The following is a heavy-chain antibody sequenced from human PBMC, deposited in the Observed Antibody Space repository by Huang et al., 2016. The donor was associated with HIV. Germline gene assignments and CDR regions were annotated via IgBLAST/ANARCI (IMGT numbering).Heavy chain of an antibody. J-gene: IGHJ4*02. CDR1: GYTLTELS. Sequence: QVQLVQSGAEVKKPGASVKVSCKVSGYTLTELSMPWVRQAPGKGLEWMGCLDPEDSETIYAHKFQGRVTMTEDTSTDTAYMELSSLRSEDTAVYYCATVYRRFRNHDSGDYYFDYWDQGTLVTVSS. D-gene: IGHD3-22*01. CDR2: LDPEDSET. CDR3: ATVYRRFRNHDSGDYYFDY. V-gene: IGHV1-24*01.